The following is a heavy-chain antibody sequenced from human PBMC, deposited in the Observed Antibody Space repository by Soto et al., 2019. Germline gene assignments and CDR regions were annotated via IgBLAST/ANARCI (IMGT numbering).Heavy chain of an antibody. Sequence: ASVKVSCKASGYTFFTYGISWVRQAPGHGLEWMGWISTYNDNTKYAQKFQGRVTMTADTSTSTAYMELTSLRSDDTAVYYCARDPATDYYDTSGYYQPLNWGQGXLVTVYS. D-gene: IGHD3-22*01. CDR2: ISTYNDNT. CDR1: GYTFFTYG. V-gene: IGHV1-18*01. J-gene: IGHJ4*02. CDR3: ARDPATDYYDTSGYYQPLN.